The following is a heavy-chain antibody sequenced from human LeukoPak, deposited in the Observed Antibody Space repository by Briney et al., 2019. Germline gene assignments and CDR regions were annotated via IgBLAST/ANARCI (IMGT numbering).Heavy chain of an antibody. J-gene: IGHJ4*02. CDR1: GDSISYH. Sequence: SETLSLTCTVSGDSISYHWSWIRQPPGKGLEWLRYIYYSGSTNYNPSLKSRVTISVDTSKNQFSLKLRSVTAADTAVYYCARGQYNWNYWGQGTLVTVSS. D-gene: IGHD1-20*01. CDR3: ARGQYNWNY. V-gene: IGHV4-59*01. CDR2: IYYSGST.